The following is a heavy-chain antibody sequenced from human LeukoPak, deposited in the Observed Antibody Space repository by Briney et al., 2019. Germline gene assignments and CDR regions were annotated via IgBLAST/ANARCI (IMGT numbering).Heavy chain of an antibody. CDR3: ARVRYWRWLLDY. J-gene: IGHJ4*02. Sequence: GGSLRLSCTASGFTCGDYAMSWIRLAPGKGLEWVSYISSSGSTIYYADSVKGRFTISRDNAKNSLYLQMNSLRAEDTAVYYCARVRYWRWLLDYWGQGTLVTVSS. CDR1: GFTCGDYA. V-gene: IGHV3-11*01. D-gene: IGHD3-22*01. CDR2: ISSSGSTI.